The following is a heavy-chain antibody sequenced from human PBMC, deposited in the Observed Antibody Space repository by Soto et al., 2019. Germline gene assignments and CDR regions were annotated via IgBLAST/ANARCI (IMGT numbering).Heavy chain of an antibody. D-gene: IGHD3-9*01. Sequence: GGSLRLSCAASGFTFSSYWMSWVRQAPGKGLEWVANIKQDGSEKYYVDSVKGRFTISRDNAKNSLYLQMNSLRAEDTAVYYCARDRYDFDWLFDYWGQGTLVTVSS. CDR1: GFTFSSYW. V-gene: IGHV3-7*01. CDR2: IKQDGSEK. CDR3: ARDRYDFDWLFDY. J-gene: IGHJ4*02.